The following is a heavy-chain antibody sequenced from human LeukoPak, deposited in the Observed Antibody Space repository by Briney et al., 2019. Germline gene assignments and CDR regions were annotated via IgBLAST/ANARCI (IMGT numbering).Heavy chain of an antibody. J-gene: IGHJ4*02. CDR3: TKDASYDSSGYSGDH. Sequence: GGSLRLSCAASGFTFSRSAMNWVRQAPGKGLQWVSYISGRGNTIYYADSVKGRFAISRDNAKNSLYLQMNSLRGVDTAVYYCTKDASYDSSGYSGDHWGLGTLVTVSS. CDR1: GFTFSRSA. D-gene: IGHD3-22*01. CDR2: ISGRGNTI. V-gene: IGHV3-48*03.